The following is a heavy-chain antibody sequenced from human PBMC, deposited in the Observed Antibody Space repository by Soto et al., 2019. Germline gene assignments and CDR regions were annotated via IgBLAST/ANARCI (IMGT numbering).Heavy chain of an antibody. CDR2: MNPNSGNT. CDR3: ARGIVVVPAAPKVNYYYYMDV. CDR1: GYTFTSYD. V-gene: IGHV1-8*01. Sequence: ASVKVSCKASGYTFTSYDINWVRQATGQGLEWMGWMNPNSGNTGYAQKFQGRVTMTRNTSISTAYMELSSLRSEDTAVYYCARGIVVVPAAPKVNYYYYMDVWGKGTTVTVSS. J-gene: IGHJ6*03. D-gene: IGHD2-2*01.